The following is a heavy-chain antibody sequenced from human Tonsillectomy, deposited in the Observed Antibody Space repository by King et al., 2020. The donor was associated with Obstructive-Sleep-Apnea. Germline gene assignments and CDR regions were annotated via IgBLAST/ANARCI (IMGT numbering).Heavy chain of an antibody. Sequence: LQLQESGPGLVKPSETLSLTCTVSGDSISSSRYYWGWIRQPPGKGLEWIGNIYYSGSTSYNPSLKSRVTISVDTSKNQFSLKLSSVTAADSAVYYCASKPDIVVVVAAEYYFAYWGQGTLVTVSS. D-gene: IGHD2-15*01. J-gene: IGHJ4*02. CDR3: ASKPDIVVVVAAEYYFAY. CDR1: GDSISSSRYY. V-gene: IGHV4-39*07. CDR2: IYYSGST.